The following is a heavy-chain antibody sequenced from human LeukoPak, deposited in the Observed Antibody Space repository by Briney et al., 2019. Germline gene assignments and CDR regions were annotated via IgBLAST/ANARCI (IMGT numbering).Heavy chain of an antibody. CDR3: ARHSFTSRTYYYYMDV. V-gene: IGHV4-4*02. CDR1: GGSISSSNW. D-gene: IGHD1-14*01. Sequence: SETLSLTCAVSGGSISSSNWWSWVRQPPGKGLEWIGEIYHSGSTNYNPSLKSRVTISVDKSKNQFSLKLSSVTAADTAVYYCARHSFTSRTYYYYMDVWGKGTTVTISS. CDR2: IYHSGST. J-gene: IGHJ6*03.